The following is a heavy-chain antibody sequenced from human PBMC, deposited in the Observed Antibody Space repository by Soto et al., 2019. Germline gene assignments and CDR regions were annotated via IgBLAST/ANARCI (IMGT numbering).Heavy chain of an antibody. CDR1: GFTFSSYA. CDR3: AKYSPEAAAVDY. J-gene: IGHJ4*02. V-gene: IGHV3-23*01. CDR2: IRGSGGST. D-gene: IGHD2-2*01. Sequence: EVQLLESGGGLVQPGGSLRLSCAASGFTFSSYAMSWVRQAPGKGLEWVSGIRGSGGSTYYADSGKGRFTISRDNCNNRLYLQMNSLRDEHTAVYYCAKYSPEAAAVDYWGQGTLVTVSS.